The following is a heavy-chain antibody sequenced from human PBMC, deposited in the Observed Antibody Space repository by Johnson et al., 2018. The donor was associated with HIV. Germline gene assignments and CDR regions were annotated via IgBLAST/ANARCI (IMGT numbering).Heavy chain of an antibody. CDR1: GFIFSSYA. CDR2: ISYDGSNK. V-gene: IGHV3-30*04. CDR3: ARGGKDHAFCI. Sequence: QVQLVESGGGVVQPGRSLRLSCAASGFIFSSYAMHWVRQAPGKGLEWVAVISYDGSNKNYADSVKGRFTISRDNPKNTLYLQMNSLRAEDTAVYYCARGGKDHAFCIWGQGTMVTVSS. J-gene: IGHJ3*02. D-gene: IGHD3-16*01.